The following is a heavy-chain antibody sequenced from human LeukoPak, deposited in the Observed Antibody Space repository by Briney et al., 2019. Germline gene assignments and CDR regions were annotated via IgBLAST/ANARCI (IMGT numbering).Heavy chain of an antibody. J-gene: IGHJ4*02. Sequence: GGSLRLPCAASGFTFSSYSMNWVRQAPGKGLEWVSSISSSSSYIYYADSVKGRFTISRDNAKNSLYLQMNSLRAEDTAVYYCARGGSGWPTPIDYWGQGTLVTVSS. CDR2: ISSSSSYI. CDR1: GFTFSSYS. CDR3: ARGGSGWPTPIDY. D-gene: IGHD6-19*01. V-gene: IGHV3-21*01.